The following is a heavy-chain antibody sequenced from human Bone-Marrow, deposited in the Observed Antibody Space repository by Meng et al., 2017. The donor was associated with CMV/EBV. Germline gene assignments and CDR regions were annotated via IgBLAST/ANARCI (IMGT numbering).Heavy chain of an antibody. CDR2: ISWNSGSI. D-gene: IGHD1-7*01. J-gene: IGHJ4*02. Sequence: SLKISCAASGFTLDDYAMHWVRQAPGKGLEWVSGISWNSGSIGYADSVKGRFTISRDNAKNSLYLQMNSLRPEDTAVYYCARDGMWVELDSRRGEKDYWGQGLLVTVSS. CDR3: ARDGMWVELDSRRGEKDY. V-gene: IGHV3-9*01. CDR1: GFTLDDYA.